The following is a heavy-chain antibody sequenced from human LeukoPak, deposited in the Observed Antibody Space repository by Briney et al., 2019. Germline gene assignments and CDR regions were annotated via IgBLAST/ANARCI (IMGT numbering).Heavy chain of an antibody. CDR2: ILKDGSSP. CDR1: GLTFSNSA. Sequence: GGSLRLSCAASGLTFSNSAMSWVRQAPGKGLEWVSLILKDGSSPHYADSVKGRFTISRDNSKNTLYLQMNSLSAEDTAIYYCTRDSREYTSSYVWGQGTLVTVSS. J-gene: IGHJ4*02. V-gene: IGHV3-30*04. CDR3: TRDSREYTSSYV. D-gene: IGHD6-6*01.